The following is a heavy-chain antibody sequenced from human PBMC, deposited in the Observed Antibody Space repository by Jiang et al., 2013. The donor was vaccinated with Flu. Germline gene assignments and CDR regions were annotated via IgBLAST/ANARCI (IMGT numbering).Heavy chain of an antibody. V-gene: IGHV4-4*02. Sequence: GPGLVKPSGTLSLTCAVSGGSISSSNWWSWVRQPPGKGLEWIGEIYHSGSTNYNPSLKSRVTISVDKSKNQFSLKLSSVTAADTAVYYCATLPFTVTHYYYYGMDVWGQGTTVTVSS. D-gene: IGHD4-17*01. CDR1: GGSISSSNW. CDR2: IYHSGST. CDR3: ATLPFTVTHYYYYGMDV. J-gene: IGHJ6*02.